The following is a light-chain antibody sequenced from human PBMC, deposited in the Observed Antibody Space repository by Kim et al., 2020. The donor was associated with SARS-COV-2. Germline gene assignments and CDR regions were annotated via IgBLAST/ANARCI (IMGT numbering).Light chain of an antibody. CDR3: QQHNNWPRT. J-gene: IGKJ1*01. V-gene: IGKV3-15*01. CDR2: VAS. Sequence: EIVLTQSPATLSVSPGERATLSCRASQNINSNLVWYQQKPGQAPRLLFNVASTRATGIPARFSGSGSGTDFTLTISGLQSEDFAVYYCQQHNNWPRTFGQGTKVYIK. CDR1: QNINSN.